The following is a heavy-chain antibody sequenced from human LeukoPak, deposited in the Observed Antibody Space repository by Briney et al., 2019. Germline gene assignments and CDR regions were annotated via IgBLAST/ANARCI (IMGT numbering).Heavy chain of an antibody. CDR3: ARDQFHYYDSSGYPFDY. D-gene: IGHD3-22*01. CDR1: GFTFSDYY. CDR2: ISSSGSTI. V-gene: IGHV3-11*01. J-gene: IGHJ4*02. Sequence: KTGGSLRLSCAASGFTFSDYYMSWLRQAPGKGLEWVSYISSSGSTIYYADSVKGRFTISRDNAKNSLYLQMNSLRAEDTAVYYCARDQFHYYDSSGYPFDYWGQGTLVTVSS.